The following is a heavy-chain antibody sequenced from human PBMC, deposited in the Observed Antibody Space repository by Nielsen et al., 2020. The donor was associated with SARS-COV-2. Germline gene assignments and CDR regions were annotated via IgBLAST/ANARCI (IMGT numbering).Heavy chain of an antibody. CDR3: ARGGPRYSYGKPFDY. Sequence: ASVKVSCKASGYTFTSYGISWVRQAPGQGLEWMGWISAYNGNTNYAQKFQGRVTMTRNTSISTAYMELSSLRSEDTAVYYCARGGPRYSYGKPFDYWGQGTLVTVSS. J-gene: IGHJ4*02. CDR1: GYTFTSYG. D-gene: IGHD5-18*01. V-gene: IGHV1-18*01. CDR2: ISAYNGNT.